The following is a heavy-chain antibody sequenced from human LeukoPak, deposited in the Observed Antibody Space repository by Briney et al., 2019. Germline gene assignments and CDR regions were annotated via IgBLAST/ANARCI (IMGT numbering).Heavy chain of an antibody. CDR3: ARDSGQQETIDY. D-gene: IGHD6-13*01. CDR1: GFTFSSYA. V-gene: IGHV3-30*04. J-gene: IGHJ4*02. Sequence: GRSLRPSCAASGFTFSSYAMHWVRQAPGKGLEWVAVISYDGSNKYYADSVKGRFTISRDNSKNTLYLQMNSLRAEDTAVYYCARDSGQQETIDYWGQGTLVTVSS. CDR2: ISYDGSNK.